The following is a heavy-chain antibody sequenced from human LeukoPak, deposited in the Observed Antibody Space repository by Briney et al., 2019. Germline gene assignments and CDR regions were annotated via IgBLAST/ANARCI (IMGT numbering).Heavy chain of an antibody. CDR2: INHSGST. D-gene: IGHD6-6*01. J-gene: IGHJ4*02. CDR1: GGSFSGYY. CDR3: ARGPTRAWSRIAARRISYYFDY. V-gene: IGHV4-34*01. Sequence: SETLSLTCAVYGGSFSGYYWSWIRQPPGKGLEWIGEINHSGSTNYNPSLKSRVTISVDTSKNQFSLKLSSVTAADTAVYYCARGPTRAWSRIAARRISYYFDYWGQGTLVTVSS.